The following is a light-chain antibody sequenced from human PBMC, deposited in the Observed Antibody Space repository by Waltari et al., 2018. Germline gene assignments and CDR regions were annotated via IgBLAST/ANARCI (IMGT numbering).Light chain of an antibody. CDR2: DVS. J-gene: IGLJ2*01. V-gene: IGLV2-14*01. Sequence: QSALTQPASVSGSPGQSITISCTGTSSDVGGSNYVPWYQQHPGKAPKLMIYDVSKRPSGVSNRFSGSKSGNTASLTISGLQAEDEADYYCSSYTSSSPVVFGGGTKLTVL. CDR3: SSYTSSSPVV. CDR1: SSDVGGSNY.